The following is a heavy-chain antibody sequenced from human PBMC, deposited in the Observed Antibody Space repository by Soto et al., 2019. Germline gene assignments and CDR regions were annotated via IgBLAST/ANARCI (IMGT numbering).Heavy chain of an antibody. Sequence: EVQLLESGGGLVQPGGSLRLSCAASGFTFSSYAMSWVRQAPGKGLEWLAGITFRGDYTYYADSVKGRFTLSRDNSRNRLELQRNSLKVEDTALYYCAKLGTMGVFDNWGPGTLLTVSS. D-gene: IGHD1-26*01. V-gene: IGHV3-23*01. J-gene: IGHJ4*02. CDR1: GFTFSSYA. CDR3: AKLGTMGVFDN. CDR2: ITFRGDYT.